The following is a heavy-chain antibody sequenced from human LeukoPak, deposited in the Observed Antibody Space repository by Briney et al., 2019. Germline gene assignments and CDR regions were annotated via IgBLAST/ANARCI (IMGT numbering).Heavy chain of an antibody. CDR3: ARHYDMRYGMDV. J-gene: IGHJ6*02. CDR2: ISYSGST. CDR1: GGSISRSSYY. V-gene: IGHV4-39*01. Sequence: KTSETLSLTCTVSGGSISRSSYYWGWIRQPPGKGLEWIGSISYSGSTYYNPSLKSRVTISVDTSKKQVSLKVTSVTAADTAMYYCARHYDMRYGMDVWGQGTTVTVSS. D-gene: IGHD3-9*01.